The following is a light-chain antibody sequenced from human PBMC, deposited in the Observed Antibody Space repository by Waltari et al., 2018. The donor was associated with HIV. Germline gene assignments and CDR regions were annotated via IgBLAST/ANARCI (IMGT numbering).Light chain of an antibody. Sequence: DIKLTQSPDSLTVSLGDRATINCKSSQSVLFTSNDKNYLAGYQQKPGQPPKLLLYWASTQESGVPDRFSGSGSGTEFTLTIDSLQAEDVAVYYCQQYYTLPLTFGGGTKVEIK. V-gene: IGKV4-1*01. CDR2: WAS. J-gene: IGKJ4*01. CDR1: QSVLFTSNDKNY. CDR3: QQYYTLPLT.